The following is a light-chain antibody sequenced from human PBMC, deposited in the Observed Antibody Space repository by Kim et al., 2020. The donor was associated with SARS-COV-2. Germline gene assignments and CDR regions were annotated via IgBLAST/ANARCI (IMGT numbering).Light chain of an antibody. V-gene: IGLV9-49*01. CDR3: GADHGSGSNIGKV. J-gene: IGLJ1*01. Sequence: QPVLTQPPSASASLGASVTLTCTLSSCYSNYKVDWYQQSPGKGPRFVMRVGTGGIVGSKGDGIPDRFSVLGSGLNRYLTIKNIQGEDESDYHCGADHGSGSNIGKVFGTGTKLTVL. CDR2: VGTGGIVG. CDR1: SCYSNYK.